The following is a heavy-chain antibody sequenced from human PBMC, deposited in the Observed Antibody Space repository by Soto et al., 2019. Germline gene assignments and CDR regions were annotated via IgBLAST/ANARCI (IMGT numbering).Heavy chain of an antibody. J-gene: IGHJ6*03. D-gene: IGHD3-10*01. CDR3: ARLAGSGATTYYYYYMDV. Sequence: PGESLKISCKGSGYSFTSYWSGWVRQMPGKGLEWMGIIYPGDSDTRYSPSFQGQVTISADKSISTAYLQWSSLKASDTAMYYCARLAGSGATTYYYYYMDVWGKGTTVTVSS. CDR1: GYSFTSYW. CDR2: IYPGDSDT. V-gene: IGHV5-51*01.